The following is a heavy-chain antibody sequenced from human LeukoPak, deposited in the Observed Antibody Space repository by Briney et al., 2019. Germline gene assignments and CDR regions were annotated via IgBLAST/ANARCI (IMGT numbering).Heavy chain of an antibody. D-gene: IGHD4-17*01. Sequence: SETLSLTCTVSGGSISSGGHYWNWIRQPPGKGLELIGYIFHSGSSYYNPSLKSRVTISVDTSKNQFSLKLSSVTAADTAVYYCATLFGDYDAFDIWGQGTMVTVSS. CDR1: GGSISSGGHY. CDR2: IFHSGSS. V-gene: IGHV4-30-2*01. CDR3: ATLFGDYDAFDI. J-gene: IGHJ3*02.